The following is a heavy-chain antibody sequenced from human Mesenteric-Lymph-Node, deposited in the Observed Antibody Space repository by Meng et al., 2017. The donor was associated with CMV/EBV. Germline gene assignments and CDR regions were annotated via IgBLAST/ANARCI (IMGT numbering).Heavy chain of an antibody. Sequence: SGSTFCTYSINLVRQAPGQGLEWMGWISAYNGNTNSAQKLQGRVTMTTDTSTSTAYMELRSLRSDDTAVYYCARENYGSGGDNWFDPWGQGTLVTVSS. J-gene: IGHJ5*02. CDR3: ARENYGSGGDNWFDP. V-gene: IGHV1-18*04. D-gene: IGHD3-10*01. CDR1: GSTFCTYS. CDR2: ISAYNGNT.